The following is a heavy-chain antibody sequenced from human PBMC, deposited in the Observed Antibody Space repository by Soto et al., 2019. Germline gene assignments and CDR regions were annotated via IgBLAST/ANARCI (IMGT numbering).Heavy chain of an antibody. CDR1: GFTISNYW. CDR3: AKDRPHNWFDP. J-gene: IGHJ5*02. V-gene: IGHV3-74*01. D-gene: IGHD2-15*01. Sequence: EVQLVESGGGLVQPGGSLRLSCAASGFTISNYWMHWVRQSPGKGLVWVAGIDSSGSNTRYADSVRGRFTISRDNGESSLYPQMDSLRQEDTAVYYCAKDRPHNWFDPWGQGALVTVSS. CDR2: IDSSGSNT.